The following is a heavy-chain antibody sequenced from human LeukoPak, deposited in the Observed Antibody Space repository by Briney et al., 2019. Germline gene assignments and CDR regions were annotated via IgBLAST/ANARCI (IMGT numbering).Heavy chain of an antibody. CDR1: GFSFSNYG. D-gene: IGHD3-10*01. CDR2: IRYDGSNK. CDR3: AKRYGSGSYYNAVDY. Sequence: GGSLRLSCAASGFSFSNYGMHWVRQAPGKGLEWVAFIRYDGSNKYYADSVKGRFTISRDNSKNTLYLQMNSLRAEDTAVYYCAKRYGSGSYYNAVDYWGQGTLVTVSS. V-gene: IGHV3-30*02. J-gene: IGHJ4*02.